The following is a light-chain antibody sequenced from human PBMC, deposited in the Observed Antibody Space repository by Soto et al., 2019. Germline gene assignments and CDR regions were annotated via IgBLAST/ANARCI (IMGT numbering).Light chain of an antibody. V-gene: IGKV1-5*01. CDR3: QQYNNWRT. CDR1: QSIGSW. Sequence: GTRVTITCRASQSIGSWLAWYQQKPGKAPNLLIYAASSLQSGVPSRLSGSGSGTDFTLTISSLQSGDFAVYYCQQYNNWRTFGQGTKVDI. J-gene: IGKJ1*01. CDR2: AAS.